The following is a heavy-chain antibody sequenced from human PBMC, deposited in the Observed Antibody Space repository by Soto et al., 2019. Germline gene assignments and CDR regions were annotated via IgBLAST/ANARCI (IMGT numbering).Heavy chain of an antibody. CDR3: ARSQYNWNYGRYYYGMDV. V-gene: IGHV4-39*01. Sequence: SETLSLTCTVSGGSISSSSYYWGWIRQPPGKGLEWIGSIYYSGSTYYNPSLKSRVTISVDTSKNQFSLKLSSVTAADTAVYYCARSQYNWNYGRYYYGMDVWGQGTTVTVSS. CDR2: IYYSGST. D-gene: IGHD1-7*01. J-gene: IGHJ6*02. CDR1: GGSISSSSYY.